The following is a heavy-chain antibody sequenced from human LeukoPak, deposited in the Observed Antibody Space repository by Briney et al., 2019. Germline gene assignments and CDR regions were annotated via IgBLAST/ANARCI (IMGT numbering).Heavy chain of an antibody. Sequence: PSQTLSLTCTVSGGSISSGSYYWSWIRQPAGKGLEWIGRIYTSGSTNYNPSLKSRVTISVDTSKNQFSLKLSSVTAADTAVYYCARTITMVRGVTPQPYYYYYYYMDVWVKGTTVTISS. J-gene: IGHJ6*03. CDR2: IYTSGST. CDR1: GGSISSGSYY. V-gene: IGHV4-61*02. D-gene: IGHD3-10*01. CDR3: ARTITMVRGVTPQPYYYYYYYMDV.